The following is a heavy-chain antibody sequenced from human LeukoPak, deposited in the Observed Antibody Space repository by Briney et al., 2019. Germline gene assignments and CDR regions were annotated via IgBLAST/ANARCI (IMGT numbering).Heavy chain of an antibody. D-gene: IGHD3-10*01. CDR2: ISGSGGST. J-gene: IGHJ4*02. Sequence: GGSLRLSCAASGFTFSSYAMSWVRQAPGKGLEWVSTISGSGGSTYYADSVKGRFTISRDNSKHTLYLQMNSLRAEDTAVYAKGYGSGSSRYYFDYWGQGTLVTVSS. CDR1: GFTFSSYA. V-gene: IGHV3-23*01. CDR3: GYGSGSSRYYFDY.